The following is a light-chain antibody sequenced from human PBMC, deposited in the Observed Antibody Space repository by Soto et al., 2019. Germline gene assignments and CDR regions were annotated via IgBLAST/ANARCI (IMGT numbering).Light chain of an antibody. CDR3: QQHNAWPLT. V-gene: IGKV3-15*01. J-gene: IGKJ3*01. CDR1: QTLRNK. Sequence: IVLTQSPGTLSVSPGERVILSCRASQTLRNKLAWYQQKPGQAPRLLIYGGFTRATGIPARFSGSGSGTEFTLTITSRQSEEFAIYYCQQHNAWPLTFGPGTKLDLK. CDR2: GGF.